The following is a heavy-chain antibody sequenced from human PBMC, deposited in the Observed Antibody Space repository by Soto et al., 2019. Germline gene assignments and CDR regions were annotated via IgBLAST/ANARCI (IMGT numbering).Heavy chain of an antibody. D-gene: IGHD1-1*01. V-gene: IGHV4-34*01. Sequence: PSETLSLTCAVYGGSFTGYHWSWIRQPPGKGLEWIGEINHSGSTNYNPSLKSRVTISLDRSKNQFSLKLSSVTAADTAVYYCARKGWNDQTTADYYFDYWGQGTLVTVSS. CDR2: INHSGST. J-gene: IGHJ4*02. CDR3: ARKGWNDQTTADYYFDY. CDR1: GGSFTGYH.